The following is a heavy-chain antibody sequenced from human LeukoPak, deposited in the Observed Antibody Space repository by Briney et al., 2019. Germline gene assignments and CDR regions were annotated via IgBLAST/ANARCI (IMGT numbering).Heavy chain of an antibody. V-gene: IGHV1-46*01. CDR3: ARDGDYYDSSGWGYGMDV. CDR1: GYTFTSYY. Sequence: ASVKVSCKASGYTFTSYYMHWVRQAPGQGLEWMGIINPSGGSTSYAQKFQGRVTMTRDTSTSTAYMELSRLRSDDTAVYYCARDGDYYDSSGWGYGMDVWGQGTTVTVSS. J-gene: IGHJ6*02. D-gene: IGHD3-22*01. CDR2: INPSGGST.